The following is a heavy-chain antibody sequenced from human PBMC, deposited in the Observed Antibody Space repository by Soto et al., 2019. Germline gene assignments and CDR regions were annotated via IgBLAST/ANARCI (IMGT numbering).Heavy chain of an antibody. V-gene: IGHV1-3*01. CDR1: GYTFTSYA. CDR2: INAGNGNT. Sequence: ASVKVSCKASGYTFTSYAIHWVRQAPGQRLEGMGWINAGNGNTKYSQKFQGRVIITRDPSAGTAYLELRSLRSEDTAVYYCATPIVAFYWGQGTLVTVSS. D-gene: IGHD5-12*01. J-gene: IGHJ4*02. CDR3: ATPIVAFY.